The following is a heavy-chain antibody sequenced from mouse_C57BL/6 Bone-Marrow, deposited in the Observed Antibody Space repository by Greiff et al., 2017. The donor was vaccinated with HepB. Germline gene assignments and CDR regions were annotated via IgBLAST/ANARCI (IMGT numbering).Heavy chain of an antibody. CDR2: IDPEDGDT. CDR1: GFNIKDYY. Sequence: VQLQQSGAELVRPGASVKLSCTASGFNIKDYYMHWVKQRPEQGLEWIGRIDPEDGDTEYAPKFQGKATMTADTSSNTAYLQLSSLTSEDTAVYYCTTWILRYPYCFDYWGQGTTLTVSA. CDR3: TTWILRYPYCFDY. D-gene: IGHD1-1*01. J-gene: IGHJ2*01. V-gene: IGHV14-1*01.